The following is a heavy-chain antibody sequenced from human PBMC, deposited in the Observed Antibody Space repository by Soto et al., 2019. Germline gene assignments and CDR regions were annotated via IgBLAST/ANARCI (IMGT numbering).Heavy chain of an antibody. D-gene: IGHD1-26*01. CDR2: INVFNGGT. J-gene: IGHJ5*02. V-gene: IGHV3-23*01. Sequence: EVQLLESGGGLVQPGESLRLSCAASGFSFSTYDMAWVRQAPGKGLERVSSINVFNGGTHYADSVKGRFTISRDNSNHILYLQMNNLRADDTAMYYCVRENWGAAWVQGTLVTVSS. CDR1: GFSFSTYD. CDR3: VRENWGAA.